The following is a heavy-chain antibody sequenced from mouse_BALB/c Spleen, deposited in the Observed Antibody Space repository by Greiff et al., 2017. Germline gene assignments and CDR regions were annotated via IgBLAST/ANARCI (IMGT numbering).Heavy chain of an antibody. CDR2: ISSGSSTI. D-gene: IGHD2-2*01. J-gene: IGHJ2*01. CDR3: ARWGGYDGGFDY. Sequence: EVKLMESGGGLVQPGGSRKLSCAASGFTFSSFGMHWVRQAPEKGLEWVAYISSGSSTIYYAATVKGRFTISRDNPKNTLFLQMTSLRSEDTAMYYCARWGGYDGGFDYWGQGTTLTVSS. V-gene: IGHV5-17*02. CDR1: GFTFSSFG.